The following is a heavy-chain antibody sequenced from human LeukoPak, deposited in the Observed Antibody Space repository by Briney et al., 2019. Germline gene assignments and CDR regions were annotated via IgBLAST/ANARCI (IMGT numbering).Heavy chain of an antibody. D-gene: IGHD7-27*01. CDR3: AREHWDFDY. J-gene: IGHJ4*02. Sequence: GGSLRLSCAAYGILFSHYAITKIRQAPEKGLEWSSEISGSGESPYYGDSVKRSFTISRDNYKNTLYQQMNSLRAGDTAIYYCAREHWDFDYWGQGTLVTVSS. V-gene: IGHV3-23*01. CDR1: GILFSHYA. CDR2: ISGSGESP.